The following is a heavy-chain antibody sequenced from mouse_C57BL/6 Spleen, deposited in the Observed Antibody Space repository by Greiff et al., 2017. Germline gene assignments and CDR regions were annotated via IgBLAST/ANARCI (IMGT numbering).Heavy chain of an antibody. D-gene: IGHD1-1*01. V-gene: IGHV1-81*01. CDR3: ARDTTVVAGGAMDY. CDR2: IYPRSGNT. CDR1: GYSFTSYG. J-gene: IGHJ4*01. Sequence: QVQLQQSGAELARPGASVTLSCKASGYSFTSYGISWVKPRTGQGLEWIGEIYPRSGNTYYTEKFKGKATLTADKSSSTEYMELRSLTSEDSAVYFCARDTTVVAGGAMDYWGQGTSVTVSS.